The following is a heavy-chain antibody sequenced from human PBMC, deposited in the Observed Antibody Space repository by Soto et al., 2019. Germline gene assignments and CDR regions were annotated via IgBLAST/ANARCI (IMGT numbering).Heavy chain of an antibody. CDR3: ARRTKRLSLDY. V-gene: IGHV4-31*03. Sequence: TSETLSLTCTVSGGSISSGGYYWSWIRQHPGKGLEWIGYIYYSGSTYYNPSLKSRVTISVDTSKNQFSLKLSSVTAADTAVYYCARRTKRLSLDYWGQGTLVTVSS. CDR1: GGSISSGGYY. J-gene: IGHJ4*02. CDR2: IYYSGST.